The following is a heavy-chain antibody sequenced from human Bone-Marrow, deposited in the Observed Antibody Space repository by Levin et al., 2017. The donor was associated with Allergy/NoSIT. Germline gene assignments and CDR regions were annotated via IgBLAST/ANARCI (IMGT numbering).Heavy chain of an antibody. D-gene: IGHD1-7*01. CDR3: ARPPVEGTDNAFEM. J-gene: IGHJ3*02. Sequence: SSETLSLTCTVSGDSVSRSFYYWGWIRQPPGKGLEWIASLSHGGSPYYNPSLRSRVTTSIDTSTNQFSLKLTSVTAADTAVYYCARPPVEGTDNAFEMWGQGTVVTVSS. CDR2: LSHGGSP. CDR1: GDSVSRSFYY. V-gene: IGHV4-39*01.